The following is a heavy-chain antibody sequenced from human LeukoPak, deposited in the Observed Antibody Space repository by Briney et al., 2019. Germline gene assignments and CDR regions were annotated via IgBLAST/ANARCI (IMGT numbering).Heavy chain of an antibody. Sequence: SSETLSLTCTVSGGSISSSYWSWIRQAPGKGLEWIGYIYYGGRTNYNPSLKSRVTISVDTSKEQILLKLSSVIAADTAVYYCARVAAAGPIDYWGQGTLVTVSS. J-gene: IGHJ4*02. CDR1: GGSISSSY. CDR3: ARVAAAGPIDY. D-gene: IGHD6-13*01. V-gene: IGHV4-59*01. CDR2: IYYGGRT.